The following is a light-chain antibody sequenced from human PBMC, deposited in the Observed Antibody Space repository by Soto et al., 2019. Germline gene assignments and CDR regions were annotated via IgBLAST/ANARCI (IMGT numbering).Light chain of an antibody. CDR2: EVT. J-gene: IGLJ1*01. CDR3: SSYTSSSTWV. Sequence: QSALTQPPSVSGSLGQSVTISCTGTTSDVGGYTRVSWYQQPPGTAPKLMVYEVTNRPSGVPDRFSGSKSGNAASLTISGLQADDEADYSCSSYTSSSTWVFGTGTKLTVL. CDR1: TSDVGGYTR. V-gene: IGLV2-18*02.